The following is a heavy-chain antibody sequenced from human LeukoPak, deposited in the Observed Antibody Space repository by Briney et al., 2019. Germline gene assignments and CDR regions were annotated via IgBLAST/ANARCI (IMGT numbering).Heavy chain of an antibody. CDR2: ISYDGSTK. CDR3: AKYDFWSGYGIDV. Sequence: GRSLLLSCAASGFTFCSSGMHWVRQAPGKGLEWVAVISYDGSTKCYADSVKGRFTISRDNSKNTLYLQMNSLRAEDTAVYYCAKYDFWSGYGIDVWGQGTTVTVSS. D-gene: IGHD3-3*01. CDR1: GFTFCSSG. V-gene: IGHV3-30*18. J-gene: IGHJ6*02.